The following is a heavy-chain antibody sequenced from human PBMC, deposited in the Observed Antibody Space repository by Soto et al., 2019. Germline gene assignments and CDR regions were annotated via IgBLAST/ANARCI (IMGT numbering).Heavy chain of an antibody. CDR2: INHSGST. D-gene: IGHD5-12*01. V-gene: IGHV4-34*01. Sequence: SETLSLTCAVYGGSFSGYYWSWIRQPPGKGLEWIGEINHSGSTNYNPSLKSRVTISVDTSKNQFSLKLSSVTAADTAVYYCARGKGLRPHYYYYYGMDVWGQGTTVTVS. CDR1: GGSFSGYY. CDR3: ARGKGLRPHYYYYYGMDV. J-gene: IGHJ6*02.